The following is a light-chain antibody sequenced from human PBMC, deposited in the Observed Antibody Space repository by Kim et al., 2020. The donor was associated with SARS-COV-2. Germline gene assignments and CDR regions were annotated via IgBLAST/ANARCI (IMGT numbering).Light chain of an antibody. V-gene: IGKV3-20*01. CDR2: ATS. J-gene: IGKJ1*01. CDR3: QQYETSPWT. Sequence: APGERAPHSCRTSQSVGNDYLAWYQQKPGQAPRLLIYATSRRATGIPDRFSGSGSGTDFTLTISRLEPEDFAVFYCQQYETSPWTFGQGTKLEI. CDR1: QSVGNDY.